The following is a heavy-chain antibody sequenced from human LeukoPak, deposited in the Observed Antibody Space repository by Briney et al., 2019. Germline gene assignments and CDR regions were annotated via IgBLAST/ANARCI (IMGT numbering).Heavy chain of an antibody. V-gene: IGHV3-48*01. CDR2: ISGSGSTI. CDR3: ARTKGDYYDSSGYYLEYFDY. CDR1: GFTFSSYG. D-gene: IGHD3-22*01. Sequence: GGSLRLSCAASGFTFSSYGMSWVRQAPGKGLEWVSAISGSGSTIYYADSVKGRFTISRDNAKNSLYLQMNSLRAEDTAVYYCARTKGDYYDSSGYYLEYFDYWGQGTLVTVSS. J-gene: IGHJ4*02.